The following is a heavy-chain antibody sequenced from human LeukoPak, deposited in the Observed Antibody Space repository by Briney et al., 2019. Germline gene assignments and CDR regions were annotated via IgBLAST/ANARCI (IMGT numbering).Heavy chain of an antibody. Sequence: SETLSLTCTVSGGSISSGGYYWSWIRQPPGKGLEWIGYIYHSGSTNYNPSLKSRVTISVDTSKNQFSLKLSSVTAADTAVYYCARHRFNSPRGFDYWGQGTLVTVSS. CDR1: GGSISSGGYY. V-gene: IGHV4-30-2*01. CDR3: ARHRFNSPRGFDY. J-gene: IGHJ4*02. D-gene: IGHD4-23*01. CDR2: IYHSGST.